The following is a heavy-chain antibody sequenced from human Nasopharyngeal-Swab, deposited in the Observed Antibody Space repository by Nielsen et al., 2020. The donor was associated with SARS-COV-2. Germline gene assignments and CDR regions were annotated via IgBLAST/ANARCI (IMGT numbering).Heavy chain of an antibody. V-gene: IGHV4-39*01. CDR3: ARAGVDTSTGSSGGCFDY. J-gene: IGHJ4*02. D-gene: IGHD3-9*01. CDR2: IYYSGST. Sequence: SETLSLTCTVSGGSISSSSSYWGWIRQPPGKGLEWIGSIYYSGSTCYTPSLKSRVTISVDTSKSQFSLKLRSVTAADTAVYYCARAGVDTSTGSSGGCFDYWGQGALVTVSS. CDR1: GGSISSSSSY.